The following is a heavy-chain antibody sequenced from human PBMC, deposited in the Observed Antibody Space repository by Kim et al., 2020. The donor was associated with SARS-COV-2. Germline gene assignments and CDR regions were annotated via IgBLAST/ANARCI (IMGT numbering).Heavy chain of an antibody. CDR1: GFTFSTYA. J-gene: IGHJ4*02. D-gene: IGHD6-6*01. V-gene: IGHV3-23*01. CDR2: ISGSGGST. Sequence: GGSLRLSCEASGFTFSTYAMSWVRQAPGKGLEWVSAISGSGGSTYYADSVKGRFTISRDNSRNTLYLQMNSLRADDTAVYYCAKGAQKYGSSTPDYWGQGTLVTVSS. CDR3: AKGAQKYGSSTPDY.